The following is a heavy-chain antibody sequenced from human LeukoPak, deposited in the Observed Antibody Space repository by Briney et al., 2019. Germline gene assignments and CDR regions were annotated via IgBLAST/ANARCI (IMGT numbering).Heavy chain of an antibody. V-gene: IGHV3-21*01. CDR1: GFTFSSYS. CDR2: ISSSSSYI. CDR3: ARDGWGGYSYYYYYMDV. Sequence: PGGSLRLSCAASGFTFSSYSMNWVRQAPGKGLEWVSSISSSSSYIYYADSVKGRFTISRDNAKNSLYLQMNSLRAEDTAVYYCARDGWGGYSYYYYYMDVWGKGTTVTVSS. J-gene: IGHJ6*03. D-gene: IGHD3-3*01.